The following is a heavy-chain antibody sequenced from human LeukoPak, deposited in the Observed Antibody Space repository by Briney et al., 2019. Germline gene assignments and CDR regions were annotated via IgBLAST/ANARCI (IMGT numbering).Heavy chain of an antibody. CDR2: IYSGGGT. CDR1: GFTFSTYV. Sequence: GGSLRLSCAASGFTFSTYVMHWVRQAPGKGLEWVSVIYSGGGTYYADSVKGRLTISRDNSKNTLYLQMNNLRADDTAVYYCASGEMATVTLDYWGHGTLVVVSS. J-gene: IGHJ4*01. V-gene: IGHV3-53*01. D-gene: IGHD5-24*01. CDR3: ASGEMATVTLDY.